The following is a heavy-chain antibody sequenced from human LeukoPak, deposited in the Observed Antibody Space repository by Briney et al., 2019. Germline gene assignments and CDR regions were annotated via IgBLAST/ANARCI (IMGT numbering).Heavy chain of an antibody. CDR2: ISYDGSNK. Sequence: GGSLRLSCAASGFTFSSYAMHWVRQAPGKGLEWVAVISYDGSNKYYADSVKGRFTISRDNSKNTLYLQMNSLRAEDSAVYYCAREGGAGFGGGDCYFDYWGQGTLVTVSS. CDR1: GFTFSSYA. D-gene: IGHD2-21*02. J-gene: IGHJ4*02. V-gene: IGHV3-30-3*01. CDR3: AREGGAGFGGGDCYFDY.